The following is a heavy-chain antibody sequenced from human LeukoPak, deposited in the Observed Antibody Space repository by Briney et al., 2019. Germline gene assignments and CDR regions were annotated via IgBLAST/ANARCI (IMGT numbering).Heavy chain of an antibody. J-gene: IGHJ5*02. CDR1: GFTFSSYS. D-gene: IGHD6-13*01. CDR2: ISSSSSHI. V-gene: IGHV3-21*01. Sequence: PGGSLRLSCAASGFTFSSYSMNWVRQAPGKGLEWVSSISSSSSHIYYADSVKGRFTISRDNAKNSLYLQMNSLRAEDTAVYYCARDQTEPLAAAGTGFDPWGQGTLVTVSS. CDR3: ARDQTEPLAAAGTGFDP.